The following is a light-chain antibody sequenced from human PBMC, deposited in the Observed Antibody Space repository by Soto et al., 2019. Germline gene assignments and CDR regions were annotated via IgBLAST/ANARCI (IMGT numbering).Light chain of an antibody. J-gene: IGLJ1*01. Sequence: QSVLTQPPSVSGAPGQRVTISCTGSSSNLGAGYDVHWYQHLPGTAPKLPMSGNSNRPSGVPDRFSGSKSGTSASLAITGLQPEDEADYYCQSYDRSLNYVFGSGTKLTVL. V-gene: IGLV1-40*01. CDR2: GNS. CDR3: QSYDRSLNYV. CDR1: SSNLGAGYD.